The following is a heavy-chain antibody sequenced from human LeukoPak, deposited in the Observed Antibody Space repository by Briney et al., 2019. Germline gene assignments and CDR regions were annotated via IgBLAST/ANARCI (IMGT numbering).Heavy chain of an antibody. Sequence: PSETLSLTCTVSGGSISSYYWSWLRQPPGKGLEWIGYIYYSGSTNYNPSLKSRVTISVDTSKNQFSLKLSSVTAADTAVYYCARELVGYCSGGSCYNFDYWGQGTLVTVSS. CDR1: GGSISSYY. J-gene: IGHJ4*02. D-gene: IGHD2-15*01. CDR3: ARELVGYCSGGSCYNFDY. CDR2: IYYSGST. V-gene: IGHV4-59*12.